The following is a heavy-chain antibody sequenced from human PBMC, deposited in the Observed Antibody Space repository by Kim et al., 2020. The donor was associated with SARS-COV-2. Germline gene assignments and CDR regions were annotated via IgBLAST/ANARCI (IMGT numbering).Heavy chain of an antibody. CDR3: ARRRLVPNRFPWDNWFDP. CDR1: GFTFSSYW. V-gene: IGHV3-7*01. CDR2: IKQDGSEK. D-gene: IGHD2-8*01. J-gene: IGHJ5*02. Sequence: GGSLRLSCAASGFTFSSYWMSWVRQAPGKGLEWVANIKQDGSEKYYVDSVKGRFTISRDNAKNSLYLQMNSLRAEDTAVYYCARRRLVPNRFPWDNWFDPWGQGTLVTVSS.